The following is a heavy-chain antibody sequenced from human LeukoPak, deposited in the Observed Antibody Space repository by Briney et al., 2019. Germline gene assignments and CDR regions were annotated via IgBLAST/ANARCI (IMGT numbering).Heavy chain of an antibody. D-gene: IGHD2-8*01. J-gene: IGHJ4*02. V-gene: IGHV4-34*01. Sequence: SETLSLTCAVYGGSFSGYYWSWIRQPPGRGLEWIGEINHSGSTNYNPSLKSRVTISVDTSKNQFSLKLSSVTAADTAVYYCARLLYAAYYFDYWGQGTLDTVSS. CDR1: GGSFSGYY. CDR2: INHSGST. CDR3: ARLLYAAYYFDY.